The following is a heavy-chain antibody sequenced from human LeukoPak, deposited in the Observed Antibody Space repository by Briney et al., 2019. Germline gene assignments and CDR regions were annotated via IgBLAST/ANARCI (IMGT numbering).Heavy chain of an antibody. D-gene: IGHD1-1*01. CDR3: ARGPPRGKYYYMDV. Sequence: GGSLRLSCAASGFTFSSFDMHWVRQPTGQGLEWVSTIGTASDTYYPGSVEGRFTLSRDNAKNSLYLQMNSLAAGDTAVYYCARGPPRGKYYYMDVWGKGTMVTVSS. J-gene: IGHJ6*03. CDR2: IGTASDT. CDR1: GFTFSSFD. V-gene: IGHV3-13*01.